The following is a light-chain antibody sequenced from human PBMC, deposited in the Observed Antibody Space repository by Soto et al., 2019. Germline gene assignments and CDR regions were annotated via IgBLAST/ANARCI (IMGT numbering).Light chain of an antibody. CDR2: GNS. CDR3: QSYDSTLSARYV. CDR1: SSNIGANYD. V-gene: IGLV1-40*01. J-gene: IGLJ1*01. Sequence: QSVLRQPPSVSGAPGHRVTISFTWSSSNIGANYDVHWYQQRPGTAPKLLIFGNSNRPSGVPDRFSGSKSGTSASLTITGLQAEDEGDYYCQSYDSTLSARYVFGTGTKVTVL.